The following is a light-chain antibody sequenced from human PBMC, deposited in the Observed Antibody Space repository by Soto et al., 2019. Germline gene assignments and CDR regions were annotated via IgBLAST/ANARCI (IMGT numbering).Light chain of an antibody. Sequence: QSAPTQPASVSGSPGQSITISCTGTNSDVGGYNRVSWYQQHPGKAPKLMIYEGTKRPSGVSNRFSGSKSGNTASLTISGLQAEDEADYFCCSFAGGRTFRFGGGTKLTVL. J-gene: IGLJ2*01. CDR1: NSDVGGYNR. V-gene: IGLV2-23*03. CDR2: EGT. CDR3: CSFAGGRTFR.